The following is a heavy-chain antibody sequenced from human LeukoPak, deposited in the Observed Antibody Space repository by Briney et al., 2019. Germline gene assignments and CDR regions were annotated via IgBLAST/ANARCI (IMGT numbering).Heavy chain of an antibody. J-gene: IGHJ4*02. D-gene: IGHD5-18*01. CDR1: GFTFSSYS. CDR3: ARRATSERGHSYGLDY. V-gene: IGHV3-21*01. Sequence: GSLRLSCAASGFTFSSYSMNWVRQAPGKGLEWVSSIGTSSSYIYYADSLKGRFTISRDNAKNSLYLQMNSLRAEDTAVYYCARRATSERGHSYGLDYWGQGTLVTVSS. CDR2: IGTSSSYI.